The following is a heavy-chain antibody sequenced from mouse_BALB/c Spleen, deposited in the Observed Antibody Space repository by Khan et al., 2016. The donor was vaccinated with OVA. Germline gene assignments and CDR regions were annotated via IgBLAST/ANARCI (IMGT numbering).Heavy chain of an antibody. V-gene: IGHV3-2*02. Sequence: EVQLQESGPGLVKPSQSLTLTCTVTGYSITSDYAWNWIRQFPGSKLEWMGYIHYIGSTSYNPSLKSRISITRDTSKNQFFLQLNSATTEDTATYYCARRSVWGAGTTVTVSS. CDR3: ARRSV. CDR1: GYSITSDYA. J-gene: IGHJ1*01. CDR2: IHYIGST.